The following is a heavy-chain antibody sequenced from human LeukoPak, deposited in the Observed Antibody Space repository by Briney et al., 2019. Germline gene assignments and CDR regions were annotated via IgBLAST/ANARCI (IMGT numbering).Heavy chain of an antibody. D-gene: IGHD1-1*01. CDR1: GGSISRSNW. J-gene: IGHJ4*02. Sequence: SETLSLTCAVSGGSISRSNWWSWVRQPPGKGLEWIGETYHSGTTDSNPSLKSRVTISVDKSKNQFSLKLTSVTAADTAVYYCARELNWRYFDYWGQGTLVTVSS. CDR2: TYHSGTT. V-gene: IGHV4-4*02. CDR3: ARELNWRYFDY.